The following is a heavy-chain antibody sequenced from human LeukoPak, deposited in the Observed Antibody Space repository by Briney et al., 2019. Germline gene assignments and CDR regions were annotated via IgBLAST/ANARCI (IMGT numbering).Heavy chain of an antibody. Sequence: GGSLRLSCAASGFTFSSYGMHWVRQAPGKGLEWVAVIWYDGSNKYYADSVKGRFTISRDNSKNTLYLQMNSLRAEDTAVYYCARVLVFDDLYYYYGMDVWGQGTTVTVSS. CDR2: IWYDGSNK. CDR3: ARVLVFDDLYYYYGMDV. V-gene: IGHV3-33*01. D-gene: IGHD3-3*02. CDR1: GFTFSSYG. J-gene: IGHJ6*02.